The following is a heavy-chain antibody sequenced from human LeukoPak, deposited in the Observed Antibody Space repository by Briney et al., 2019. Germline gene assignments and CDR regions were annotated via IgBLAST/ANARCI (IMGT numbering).Heavy chain of an antibody. Sequence: ASVKVSCKASGYTFTSYYIHWVRQAPGQGLEYMGIINPSDGSTNYTQKFQGRVTMTRDMSTSTVYMELSSLRSEDTAVYFCARDLAGLYSSIWATEYWGQGTLVTASS. D-gene: IGHD6-13*01. CDR1: GYTFTSYY. J-gene: IGHJ4*02. CDR3: ARDLAGLYSSIWATEY. V-gene: IGHV1-46*01. CDR2: INPSDGST.